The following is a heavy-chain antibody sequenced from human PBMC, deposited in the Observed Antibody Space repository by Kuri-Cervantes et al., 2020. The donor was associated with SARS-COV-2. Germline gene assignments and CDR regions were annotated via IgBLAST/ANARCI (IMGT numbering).Heavy chain of an antibody. CDR2: MNPNSGNT. D-gene: IGHD3-22*01. Sequence: ASVKVSCKASGYTFTSYDINRVRQATGQGLEWMGWMNPNSGNTGYAQKFQGRVTMTTDTSTSTAYMELRSLRSDDTAVYYCARGGASGRPDQYDSSGSGYYYYYYMDVWGKGTTVTVSS. CDR3: ARGGASGRPDQYDSSGSGYYYYYYMDV. V-gene: IGHV1-8*02. J-gene: IGHJ6*03. CDR1: GYTFTSYD.